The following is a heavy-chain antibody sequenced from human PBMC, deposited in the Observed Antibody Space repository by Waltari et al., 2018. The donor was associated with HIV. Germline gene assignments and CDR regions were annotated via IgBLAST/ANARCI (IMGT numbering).Heavy chain of an antibody. CDR3: ARPRGGSSGLDAFDI. D-gene: IGHD3-22*01. CDR2: INPAAFDT. CDR1: GYSFTSYW. V-gene: IGHV5-51*01. Sequence: EVQLVQSGAEVKKPGESLKISCKGSGYSFTSYWIGWVRQMPGKGLEWAGVINPAAFDTSYSPSFQGQVTISADKSISTAYLQWSSLKASDTAMYYCARPRGGSSGLDAFDIWGQGTMVTVSS. J-gene: IGHJ3*02.